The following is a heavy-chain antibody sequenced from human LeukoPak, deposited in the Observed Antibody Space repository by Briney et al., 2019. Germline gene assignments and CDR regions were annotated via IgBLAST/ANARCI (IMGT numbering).Heavy chain of an antibody. Sequence: AAVKVSCKASGYTFTSYGFSWVRQAPGQGLEWVGWITTYNGTAKYAQNLQGRVTMTTDTSTSTAYMELRSLRFDDTAVYYCAKARPYDFWSGYPYWGQGTLVTVSS. D-gene: IGHD3-3*01. CDR2: ITTYNGTA. J-gene: IGHJ4*02. CDR1: GYTFTSYG. V-gene: IGHV1-18*01. CDR3: AKARPYDFWSGYPY.